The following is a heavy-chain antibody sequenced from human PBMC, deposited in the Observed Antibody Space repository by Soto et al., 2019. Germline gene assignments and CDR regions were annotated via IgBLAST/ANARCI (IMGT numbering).Heavy chain of an antibody. J-gene: IGHJ4*02. V-gene: IGHV4-34*01. Sequence: SETLSLTCAVYGGSFSGYYWSWIRQPPGKGLEWIGEINHSGSTNYNPSLKSRVTISVDTSKNQFSLKLSSVTAADTAVYYFARGRRYCSSTSCPILYFDYWGQGTLVTVSS. CDR3: ARGRRYCSSTSCPILYFDY. D-gene: IGHD2-2*01. CDR2: INHSGST. CDR1: GGSFSGYY.